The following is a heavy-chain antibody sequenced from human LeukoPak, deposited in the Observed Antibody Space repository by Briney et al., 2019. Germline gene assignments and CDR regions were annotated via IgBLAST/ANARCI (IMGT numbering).Heavy chain of an antibody. CDR2: INPNSGFT. D-gene: IGHD1-1*01. J-gene: IGHJ4*02. V-gene: IGHV1-2*02. CDR3: ARDDASNWSSDFGF. CDR1: GYTFTGYY. Sequence: ASVKVSCKASGYTFTGYYLHWVRQAPGQGLEWMGWINPNSGFTDYAQTFQDRVTMTRDTSISTAYMELNSLSSDDTAVYYCARDDASNWSSDFGFWGQGTLITVSS.